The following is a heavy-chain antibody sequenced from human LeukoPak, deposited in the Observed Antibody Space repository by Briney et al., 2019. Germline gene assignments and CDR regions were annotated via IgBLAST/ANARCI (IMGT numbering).Heavy chain of an antibody. Sequence: GRSLRVSCAASGSTFSNYAIHWVRQAPGKGLEWVTIISHDGSDKYYADSVKGRFTISRDYSENTVYVQMNNLRADDTAVNYCARSPRLGTVNPIFDCWGQG. CDR1: GSTFSNYA. V-gene: IGHV3-30*04. D-gene: IGHD4-17*01. CDR3: ARSPRLGTVNPIFDC. CDR2: ISHDGSDK. J-gene: IGHJ4*02.